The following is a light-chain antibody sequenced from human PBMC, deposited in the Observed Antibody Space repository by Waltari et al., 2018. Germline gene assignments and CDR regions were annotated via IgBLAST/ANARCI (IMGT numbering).Light chain of an antibody. J-gene: IGKJ4*01. CDR3: QQTYSTPGLT. CDR2: ASS. Sequence: LASQSISSYLNWYQQKPRKDPKLLIYASSSLQSGVPSRFSGSGSGTDFALTITSLQPEDRGTYYCQQTYSTPGLTFGGGTKVAIK. V-gene: IGKV1-39*01. CDR1: QSISSY.